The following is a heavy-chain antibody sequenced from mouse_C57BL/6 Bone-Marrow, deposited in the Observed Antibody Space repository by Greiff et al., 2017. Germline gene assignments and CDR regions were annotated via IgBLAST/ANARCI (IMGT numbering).Heavy chain of an antibody. CDR1: GYAFSSSW. Sequence: VQLQESGPELVKPGASVKISCKASGYAFSSSWMNWVKQRPGKGLEWIGRIYPGDGDTNYNGKFKGKATLTADKSSSTAYMQLSSLTSEDSAVYFCASLLTTVVATFDYWGQGTTLTVSS. J-gene: IGHJ2*01. CDR3: ASLLTTVVATFDY. V-gene: IGHV1-82*01. CDR2: IYPGDGDT. D-gene: IGHD1-1*01.